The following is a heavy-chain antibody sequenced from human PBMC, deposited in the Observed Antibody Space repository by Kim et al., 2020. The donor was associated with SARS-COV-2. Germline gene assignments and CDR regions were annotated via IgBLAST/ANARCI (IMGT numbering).Heavy chain of an antibody. D-gene: IGHD2-15*01. J-gene: IGHJ4*02. CDR3: ARDPTNNGGSHDY. V-gene: IGHV4-30-4*01. CDR1: GGSISSGDYY. CDR2: IYYSGST. Sequence: SETLSLTCTVSGGSISSGDYYWSWIRQPPGKGLEWIGYIYYSGSTYYNPSLKSRVTISVDTSKNQFSLKLSSVTAADTAVYYCARDPTNNGGSHDYWGQGTLVTVSS.